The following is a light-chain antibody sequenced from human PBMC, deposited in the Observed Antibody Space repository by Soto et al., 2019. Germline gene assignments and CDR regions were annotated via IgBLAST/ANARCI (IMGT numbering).Light chain of an antibody. Sequence: DIQMTQSPSTLSGSVGDRVTITCRASQTISSWLAWYQQKPGKAPKLLIYDASSLESGVPSRFSGSGSGTEFTLTISSLQPDDFATYYCQQYNSNSLTFGQGTKVDNK. CDR3: QQYNSNSLT. J-gene: IGKJ1*01. V-gene: IGKV1-5*01. CDR1: QTISSW. CDR2: DAS.